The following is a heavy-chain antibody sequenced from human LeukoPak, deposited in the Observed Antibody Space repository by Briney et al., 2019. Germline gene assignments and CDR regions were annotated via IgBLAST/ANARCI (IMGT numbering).Heavy chain of an antibody. CDR3: AAAPSPDVDTAMVYYYGMDV. Sequence: PGGSLRLSCAASGFTFSSYAMSWVSQARGKGLEWVSAISGSGGSTYYADSVKGRFTISRDNSKNTLYLQMNSLRAEDTAVYYCAAAPSPDVDTAMVYYYGMDVWGQGSTVTVSS. J-gene: IGHJ6*02. CDR2: ISGSGGST. V-gene: IGHV3-23*01. D-gene: IGHD5-18*01. CDR1: GFTFSSYA.